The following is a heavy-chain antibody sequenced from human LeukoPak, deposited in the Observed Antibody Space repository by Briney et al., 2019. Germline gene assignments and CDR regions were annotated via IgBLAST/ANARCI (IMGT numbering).Heavy chain of an antibody. D-gene: IGHD6-19*01. Sequence: PSETLSLTCAVYGGSFSVSYWSWIRQPPGKGLEWIGEINHSGSTNYNPSLKSRVTISVDTSKNQFSLKLSSVTAADTAVYYCARTAIAVAGTPFDYWGQGTLVTVSS. J-gene: IGHJ4*02. V-gene: IGHV4-34*01. CDR2: INHSGST. CDR3: ARTAIAVAGTPFDY. CDR1: GGSFSVSY.